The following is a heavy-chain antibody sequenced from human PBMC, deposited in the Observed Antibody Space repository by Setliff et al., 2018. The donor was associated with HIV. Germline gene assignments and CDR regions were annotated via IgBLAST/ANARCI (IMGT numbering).Heavy chain of an antibody. CDR1: GFTFSSYS. CDR3: AKGYFYDSGGYSPLFDY. Sequence: LRLSCAASGFTFSSYSMNWVRQAPGKGLEWVSSISSSSTYIFYADSVKGRVTISRDSTKKTLSLQMNSLRAEDTAVYYCAKGYFYDSGGYSPLFDYWGQGTLVTVSS. V-gene: IGHV3-21*04. D-gene: IGHD3-22*01. J-gene: IGHJ4*02. CDR2: ISSSSTYI.